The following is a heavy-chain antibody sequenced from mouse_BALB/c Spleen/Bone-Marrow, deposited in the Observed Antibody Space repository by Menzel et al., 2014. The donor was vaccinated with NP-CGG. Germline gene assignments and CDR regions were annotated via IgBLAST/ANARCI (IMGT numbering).Heavy chain of an antibody. CDR2: IWRGGST. CDR3: AIDGYYAMDY. Sequence: VHLVESGPSLVQPSQGLSITCTVSGFSLISYGVHWVRQSPGKGLEWLGVIWRGGSTDYNAAFMSRLSITKDNSKSQVFFKMNSLQADDTAIYYCAIDGYYAMDYWGQGTSVTVSS. V-gene: IGHV2-5-1*01. J-gene: IGHJ4*01. D-gene: IGHD2-3*01. CDR1: GFSLISYG.